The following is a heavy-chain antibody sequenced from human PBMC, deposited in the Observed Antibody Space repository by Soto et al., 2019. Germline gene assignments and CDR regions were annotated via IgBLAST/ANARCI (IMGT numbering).Heavy chain of an antibody. V-gene: IGHV4-38-2*01. CDR1: GYAITSGHY. CDR2: IFHDERT. CDR3: ARFRGYCTAGNCAIDY. D-gene: IGHD2-15*01. Sequence: SETLSLTCDVSGYAITSGHYWGFIRQAPGKGLEWIGNIFHDERTNYNPSLKSRVFILLDTSKNHFSLKLTSVTAADTAVYYCARFRGYCTAGNCAIDYWGQGTLVTVS. J-gene: IGHJ4*02.